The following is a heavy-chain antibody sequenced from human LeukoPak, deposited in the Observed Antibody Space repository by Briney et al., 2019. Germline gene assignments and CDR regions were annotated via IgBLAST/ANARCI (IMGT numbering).Heavy chain of an antibody. J-gene: IGHJ4*02. V-gene: IGHV1-46*01. CDR1: GYTFTSYG. Sequence: GASVKVSCKASGYTFTSYGISWVRQAPGQGLEWMGIINPSGGSTSYAQKFQGRITMTRDTSTSTVYMELSSLRSEDTAVYYCARGSNRQYQLLYYWGQGTLVTVSS. CDR2: INPSGGST. D-gene: IGHD2-2*01. CDR3: ARGSNRQYQLLYY.